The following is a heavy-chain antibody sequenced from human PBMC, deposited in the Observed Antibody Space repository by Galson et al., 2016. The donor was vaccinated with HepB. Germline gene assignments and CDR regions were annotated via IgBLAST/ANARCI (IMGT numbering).Heavy chain of an antibody. V-gene: IGHV3-49*04. CDR2: IRTKTYGGTT. CDR1: GFTFGDYA. J-gene: IGHJ4*02. CDR3: TRDATDYGDYVPFDY. Sequence: SLRLSCAASGFTFGDYALSWVRQAPGKGLKWVGFIRTKTYGGTTEYAASVKGRFTISRDDSKSIADLQMNSLKTEDTAVYYCTRDATDYGDYVPFDYWGQGTLVTVSS. D-gene: IGHD4-17*01.